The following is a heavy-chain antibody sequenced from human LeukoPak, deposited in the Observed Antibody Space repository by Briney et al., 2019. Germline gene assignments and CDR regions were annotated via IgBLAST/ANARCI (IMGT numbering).Heavy chain of an antibody. CDR1: GLTFSSYW. V-gene: IGHV3-7*01. J-gene: IGHJ4*02. D-gene: IGHD6-19*01. Sequence: LSGGSLRLSCAASGLTFSSYWMSWVRQAPGKGLEWVANIKQDGSEKYYVDSVKGRFTISRDNAKNSLYLQMNSLRAEDTAVYYCASEQWLRYWGQGTLVTVSS. CDR2: IKQDGSEK. CDR3: ASEQWLRY.